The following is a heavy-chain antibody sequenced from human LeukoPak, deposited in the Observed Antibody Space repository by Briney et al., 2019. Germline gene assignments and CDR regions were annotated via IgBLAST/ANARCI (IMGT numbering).Heavy chain of an antibody. Sequence: GGSLRLSCAASGFTFSDYSMNWVRQAPGKGLVWVSRINSDGSSTSYADSVKGRFTISRDNAKNTLYLQMNSLRAEDTAVYYCASRFPSYSLGYWGQGTLVTVSS. V-gene: IGHV3-74*01. CDR1: GFTFSDYS. CDR2: INSDGSST. J-gene: IGHJ4*02. D-gene: IGHD2-21*01. CDR3: ASRFPSYSLGY.